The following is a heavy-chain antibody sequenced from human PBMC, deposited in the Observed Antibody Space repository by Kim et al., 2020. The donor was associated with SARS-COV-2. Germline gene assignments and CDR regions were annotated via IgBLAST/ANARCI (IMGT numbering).Heavy chain of an antibody. CDR2: FDPEDGET. CDR3: ATSTVLTQSTHYYYYYGMDV. D-gene: IGHD3-16*01. Sequence: ASVKVSCKVSGYTLTELSMHWVRQAPGKGLEWMGGFDPEDGETIYAQKFQGRVTMTEDTSTDTAYMELSSLRSEDTAVYYCATSTVLTQSTHYYYYYGMDVWGQGPTVTV. J-gene: IGHJ6*02. CDR1: GYTLTELS. V-gene: IGHV1-24*01.